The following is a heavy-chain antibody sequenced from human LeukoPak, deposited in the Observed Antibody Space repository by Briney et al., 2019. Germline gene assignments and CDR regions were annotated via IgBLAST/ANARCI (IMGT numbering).Heavy chain of an antibody. Sequence: PSETLSLTCAVSGGSISSSHWWSWVRQPPEKGLEWIADIYHSGITNYNPSLKSRVTISIDKSKNQFSLKLSSMTAADTAVYYCARGLVIAVTGWGQWELPPAGHDSWGQGTLVTVSS. V-gene: IGHV4-4*02. CDR2: IYHSGIT. D-gene: IGHD1-26*01. CDR1: GGSISSSHW. CDR3: ARGLVIAVTGWGQWELPPAGHDS. J-gene: IGHJ4*02.